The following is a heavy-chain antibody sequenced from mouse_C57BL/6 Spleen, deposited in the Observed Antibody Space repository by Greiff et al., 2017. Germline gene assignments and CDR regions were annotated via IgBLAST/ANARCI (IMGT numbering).Heavy chain of an antibody. J-gene: IGHJ2*01. D-gene: IGHD2-13*01. CDR3: ARLVYYDDNADFDY. Sequence: VQLQQSGAELMKPGASVKLSCKATGYTFTGYWIEWVKQRPGHGLEWIGEILPGSGSTNYNEKFKGKATFTADTSSNTAYMQLSSRTTEDSAIYYWARLVYYDDNADFDYWGQGTTLTVSS. V-gene: IGHV1-9*01. CDR1: GYTFTGYW. CDR2: ILPGSGST.